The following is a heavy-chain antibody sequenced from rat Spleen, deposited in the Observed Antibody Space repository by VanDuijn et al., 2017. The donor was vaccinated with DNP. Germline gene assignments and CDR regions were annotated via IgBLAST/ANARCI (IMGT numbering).Heavy chain of an antibody. CDR2: IWGGGST. V-gene: IGHV2-77*01. Sequence: VHLVESGGGLVQPGRSLKLSCAASGFTFSDYNMAWVRQVPGKGLEWMGIIWGGGSTNYNSALKSRLSISRDTSKSQVFLTMNSLQTDDTAVYYCMVSTFAYWGQGTLVTVCS. CDR3: MVSTFAY. J-gene: IGHJ3*01. CDR1: GFTFSDYN. D-gene: IGHD1-3*01.